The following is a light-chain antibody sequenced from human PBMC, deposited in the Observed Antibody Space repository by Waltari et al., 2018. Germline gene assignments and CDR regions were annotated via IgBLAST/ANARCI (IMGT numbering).Light chain of an antibody. J-gene: IGKJ4*01. Sequence: DIQMTQSPSSLSASVGDRVTITCRASQSISSYLNWYQQKPGKAPKLLIYAASSLQSGVPSRFGGSGSGTDFTLTIRSLQPEDFATYYCQQSYSTPVTFGGGTKVESK. CDR3: QQSYSTPVT. CDR1: QSISSY. CDR2: AAS. V-gene: IGKV1-39*01.